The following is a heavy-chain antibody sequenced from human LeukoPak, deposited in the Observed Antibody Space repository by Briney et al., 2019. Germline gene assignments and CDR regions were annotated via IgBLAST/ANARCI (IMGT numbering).Heavy chain of an antibody. CDR3: GKDLGSSGYSFPDY. J-gene: IGHJ4*02. CDR2: ISYDGSNK. CDR1: GFTFSSYG. Sequence: TGGSLRLSCAASGFTFSSYGMHWVRQAPGKGLEWVAVISYDGSNKYYADSVKGRFTISRDNSKNTLYLQMNSLRAEDTAVYYCGKDLGSSGYSFPDYWGQGTLVTVSS. D-gene: IGHD3-22*01. V-gene: IGHV3-30*18.